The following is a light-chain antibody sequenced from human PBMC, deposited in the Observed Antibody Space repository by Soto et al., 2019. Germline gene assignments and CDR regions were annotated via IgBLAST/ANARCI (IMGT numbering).Light chain of an antibody. V-gene: IGKV3-20*01. Sequence: DIGLTQSPGTLSLSPGESFTLSCRASQTVAKNFLAWYQRKPGQAPRLLIHGASSMATGIPDRFSGRGSGTDFALTLSRLEPEDAAVFYCQQYAASPLTFGGGTTVEI. CDR1: QTVAKNF. CDR2: GAS. J-gene: IGKJ4*01. CDR3: QQYAASPLT.